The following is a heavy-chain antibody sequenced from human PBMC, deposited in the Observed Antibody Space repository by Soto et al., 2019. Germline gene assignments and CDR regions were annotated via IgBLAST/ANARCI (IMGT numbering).Heavy chain of an antibody. D-gene: IGHD5-12*01. J-gene: IGHJ5*02. CDR1: GYTLTELS. CDR3: ATAPFSGYDLYWFDP. Sequence: ASVKVSCKVSGYTLTELSMHWVRQAPGKGPEWMGGFDPEDGETIYAQKFQGRVTMTEDTSTDTAYMELSSLRSEDTAVYYCATAPFSGYDLYWFDPWGQGTLFTFSS. V-gene: IGHV1-24*01. CDR2: FDPEDGET.